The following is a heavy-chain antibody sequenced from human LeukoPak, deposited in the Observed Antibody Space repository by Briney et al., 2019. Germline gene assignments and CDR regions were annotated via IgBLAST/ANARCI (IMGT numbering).Heavy chain of an antibody. V-gene: IGHV1-69*13. CDR2: IIPIFGTA. CDR3: ARDKTVTGYYGMDV. J-gene: IGHJ6*02. D-gene: IGHD4-11*01. CDR1: GGTFSSYG. Sequence: SVKLSCKASGGTFSSYGISWVRQAPGQGLEWMGGIIPIFGTANYAQKFQGRVTITADESTSTAYMELSSLRSEDTAVYYCARDKTVTGYYGMDVWGQGTTVTVSS.